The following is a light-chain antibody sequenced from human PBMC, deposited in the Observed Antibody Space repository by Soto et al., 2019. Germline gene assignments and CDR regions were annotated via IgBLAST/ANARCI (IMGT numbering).Light chain of an antibody. CDR1: QSVGSY. J-gene: IGKJ4*01. CDR3: QQRSNWPLT. Sequence: EIVLTQSPAILSLSPGERATLSCRASQSVGSYLVWYQQKPGQAPRLLMFDAFTRATGIPARFSGSGSGTDFTLSISGLDPEDFAVYYCQQRSNWPLTFGGGTEVEI. CDR2: DAF. V-gene: IGKV3-11*01.